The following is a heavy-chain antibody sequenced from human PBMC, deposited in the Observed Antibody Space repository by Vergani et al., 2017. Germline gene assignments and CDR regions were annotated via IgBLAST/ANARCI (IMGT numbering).Heavy chain of an antibody. D-gene: IGHD3-22*01. V-gene: IGHV4-39*07. Sequence: QMQLQESGPGLVKASETLSLTCTVSGDSIISRSYYWGWIRQPPGKGLEWIGSIYNSGNGDSSSSLKSRVTISADTSKNQFSLKLSSVTAADTAVYYCARSQPYDSSGYYPGWFDPWGQGTLVTVSS. CDR3: ARSQPYDSSGYYPGWFDP. CDR1: GDSIISRSYY. J-gene: IGHJ5*02. CDR2: IYNSGNG.